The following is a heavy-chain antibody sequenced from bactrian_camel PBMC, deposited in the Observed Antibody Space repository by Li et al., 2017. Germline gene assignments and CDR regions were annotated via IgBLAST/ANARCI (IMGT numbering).Heavy chain of an antibody. CDR1: GFTFSGFY. CDR3: TAVSGY. J-gene: IGHJ6*01. Sequence: QVQLVESGGGLVQPGGSLKLSCAASGFTFSGFYMSWVRQAPGKGLEWVSNIYTGGSPPDYSDSVKGRFTISQDNAKNVLYLQMNNLKPEDTAVYFCTAVSGYGGQGTQVTVS. V-gene: IGHV3-2*01. CDR2: IYTGGSPP.